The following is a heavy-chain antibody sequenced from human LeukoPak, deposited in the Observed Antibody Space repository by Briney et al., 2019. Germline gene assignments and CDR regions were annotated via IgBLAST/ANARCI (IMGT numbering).Heavy chain of an antibody. D-gene: IGHD1-26*01. CDR3: ARDPHSGSYSYFDY. V-gene: IGHV3-74*01. Sequence: PGGSLRLSCAASGFNFSRYWMHWVRHAPGKGLVWVSRINSDGSSTRYADSVKGRFTISRDNAKNTLYLQMNSLRAEDTAVYYCARDPHSGSYSYFDYWGQGTLVTVSS. CDR1: GFNFSRYW. J-gene: IGHJ4*02. CDR2: INSDGSST.